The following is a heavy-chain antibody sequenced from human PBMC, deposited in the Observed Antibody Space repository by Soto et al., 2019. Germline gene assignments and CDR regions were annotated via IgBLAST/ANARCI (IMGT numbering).Heavy chain of an antibody. CDR3: ARDPQGYSSS. V-gene: IGHV4-59*01. Sequence: SETLSLTCTVSGGSISSYYWSWIRQPPGKGLEWIASIYYGGNTNYNPSLKSRVTISLDTSKNQFSLKLISVTAADTAVYFCARDPQGYSSSWGQGTLVTVSS. J-gene: IGHJ5*02. CDR1: GGSISSYY. D-gene: IGHD5-18*01. CDR2: IYYGGNT.